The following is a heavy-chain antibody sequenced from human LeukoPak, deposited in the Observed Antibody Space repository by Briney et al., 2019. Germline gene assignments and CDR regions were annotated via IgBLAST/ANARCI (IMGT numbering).Heavy chain of an antibody. CDR3: ARSLKRYYGSGSYPYYFDY. CDR1: GGSISSYY. CDR2: IYYSGST. Sequence: PSETLSLTCTVSGGSISSYYWSWIRQPPGKGLEWIGYIYYSGSTNYNPSLKSRVTISVDTSKNQFSLKLSSVTAADTAVYYCARSLKRYYGSGSYPYYFDYWGQGTLVTVSS. V-gene: IGHV4-59*12. J-gene: IGHJ4*02. D-gene: IGHD3-10*01.